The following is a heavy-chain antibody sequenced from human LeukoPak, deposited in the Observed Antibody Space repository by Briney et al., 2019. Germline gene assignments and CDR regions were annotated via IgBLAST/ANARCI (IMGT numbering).Heavy chain of an antibody. CDR1: GGSISSYY. CDR3: ARGTRGDFDY. Sequence: PSETLSLTCTVSGGSISSYYWGWIRQPPGKGLEWIGSIYYSGSTYYNPSLKSRVTISVDTSKNQFPLKLSSVTAADTAVYYCARGTRGDFDYWGQGTLVTVSS. D-gene: IGHD3-10*01. J-gene: IGHJ4*02. CDR2: IYYSGST. V-gene: IGHV4-39*06.